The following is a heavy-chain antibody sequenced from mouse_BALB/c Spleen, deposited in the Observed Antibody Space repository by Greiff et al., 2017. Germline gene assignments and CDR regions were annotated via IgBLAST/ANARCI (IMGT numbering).Heavy chain of an antibody. CDR1: GYTFTSYV. CDR2: INPYNDGT. CDR3: ARSDYGNPHYYAMDY. V-gene: IGHV1-14*01. Sequence: VQLKQSGPELVKPGASVKMSCKASGYTFTSYVMHWVKQKPGQGLEWIGYINPYNDGTKYNEKFKGKATLTSDKSSSTAYMELSSLTSEDSAVYYCARSDYGNPHYYAMDYWGQGTSVTVSS. J-gene: IGHJ4*01. D-gene: IGHD2-1*01.